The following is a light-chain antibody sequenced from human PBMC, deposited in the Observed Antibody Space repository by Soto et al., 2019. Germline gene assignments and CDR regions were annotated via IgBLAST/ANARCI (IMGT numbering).Light chain of an antibody. Sequence: QSVLTQPPSASGSPGQSVAISCTGTSSDVGGYSYVSRYQQHPGKAPKLMIHEVNKRPSGVPDRFSGSKSGNTASLTVSGLQAEDEADYYCSSYARNRDILFGGGTKLTVL. CDR1: SSDVGGYSY. J-gene: IGLJ3*02. CDR2: EVN. CDR3: SSYARNRDIL. V-gene: IGLV2-8*01.